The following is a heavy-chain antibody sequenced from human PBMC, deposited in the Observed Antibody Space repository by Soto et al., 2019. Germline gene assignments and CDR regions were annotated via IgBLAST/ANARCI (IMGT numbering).Heavy chain of an antibody. CDR3: AGSRGAYSSGWFDY. CDR1: GYTFTSYG. J-gene: IGHJ4*02. V-gene: IGHV1-18*01. CDR2: ISAYNGNT. Sequence: ASVKVSCKASGYTFTSYGISWVRQAPGQGLEWMGWISAYNGNTNYAQKLQGRVTMTTDTSTSTAYMELSSLRSDDTAVYYCAGSRGAYSSGWFDYWGQGTLVTVSS. D-gene: IGHD6-19*01.